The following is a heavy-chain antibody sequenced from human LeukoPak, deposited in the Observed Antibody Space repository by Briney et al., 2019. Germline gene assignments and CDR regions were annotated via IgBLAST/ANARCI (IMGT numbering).Heavy chain of an antibody. J-gene: IGHJ4*02. D-gene: IGHD2-15*01. CDR2: IYSGGST. Sequence: PGGSLRLSCAASGFTVSSNYMSWVRQDPGKGLEWVSVIYSGGSTYYADSVKGRFTISRDNSKNTLYLQMNSLRAEDTAVYYCARGLYCSGGSCSTSWGQGTLVTVSS. CDR3: ARGLYCSGGSCSTS. CDR1: GFTVSSNY. V-gene: IGHV3-53*01.